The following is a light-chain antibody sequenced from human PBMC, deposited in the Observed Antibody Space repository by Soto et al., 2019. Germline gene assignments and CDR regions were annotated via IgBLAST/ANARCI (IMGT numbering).Light chain of an antibody. CDR2: GAS. CDR1: QSVSSN. V-gene: IGKV3-15*01. CDR3: QQYNNWPET. J-gene: IGKJ1*01. Sequence: EIVMTQSPATLSVSPGERATLSCRASQSVSSNLAWYQQRPGQAPRLLIFGASTRATSIPARFSGRGSGKEFTLTISSLQSEDFAVYYCQQYNNWPETFGQGTKVEIK.